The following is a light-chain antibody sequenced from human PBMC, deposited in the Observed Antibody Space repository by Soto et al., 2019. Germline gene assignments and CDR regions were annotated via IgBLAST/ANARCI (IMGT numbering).Light chain of an antibody. V-gene: IGKV1D-16*01. CDR3: QQYNSYPWT. CDR1: QGISSW. J-gene: IGKJ1*01. Sequence: DIQMTQSPSSVSASVGARVTITCRAGQGISSWLAWYQQKPGKAPKVLIYATSRLQSGVPSRFSGSGSGTEFTLTISSLQPDDFATYYCQQYNSYPWTFGQGTKVDIK. CDR2: ATS.